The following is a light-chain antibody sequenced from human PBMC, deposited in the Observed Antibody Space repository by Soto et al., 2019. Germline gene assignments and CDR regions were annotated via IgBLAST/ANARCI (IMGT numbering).Light chain of an antibody. V-gene: IGLV2-11*01. CDR3: CSYAGTYTGV. Sequence: QSALTQPRSVSGSPGQSVSISCTGTSSDVGRYSYVSWYQQHPGKAPELMIYDVSERPSGVPDRFSGSKSGNTASLTISGLQAEDEADYYCCSYAGTYTGVFGTGTKVTVL. CDR2: DVS. J-gene: IGLJ1*01. CDR1: SSDVGRYSY.